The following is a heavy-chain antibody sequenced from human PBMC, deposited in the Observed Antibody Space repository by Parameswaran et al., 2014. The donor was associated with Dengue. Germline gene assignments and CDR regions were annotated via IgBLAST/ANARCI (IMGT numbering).Heavy chain of an antibody. D-gene: IGHD6-19*01. J-gene: IGHJ6*04. CDR2: INPSGGST. V-gene: IGHV1-46*01. CDR3: ARVRTSIAVADGMDV. Sequence: WVRQAPGQGLEWMGIINPSGGSTSYAQKFQGRVTMTRDTSTSTVYMELSSLRSEDTAVYYCARVRTSIAVADGMDVWAKDHGHRLL.